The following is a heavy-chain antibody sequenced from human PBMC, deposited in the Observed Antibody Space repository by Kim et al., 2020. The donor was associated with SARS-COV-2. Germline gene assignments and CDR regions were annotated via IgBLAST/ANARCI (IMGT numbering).Heavy chain of an antibody. CDR3: ARRDCSSSSCYFVY. V-gene: IGHV1-46*02. CDR1: GYTFNRFY. D-gene: IGHD2-2*01. CDR2: INPSGGST. Sequence: ASVKVSCKASGYTFNRFYIHWVRQAPGQGLEWMGIINPSGGSTTYAQKFQGRVTMTSDTSTSTFYMELSSLRSEDTALYYCARRDCSSSSCYFVYWGQGTGDTVPS. J-gene: IGHJ4*02.